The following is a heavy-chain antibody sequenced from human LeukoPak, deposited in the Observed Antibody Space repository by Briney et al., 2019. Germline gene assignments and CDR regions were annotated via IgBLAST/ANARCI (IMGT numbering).Heavy chain of an antibody. CDR2: INRDGSVK. J-gene: IGHJ4*02. D-gene: IGHD3-22*01. CDR1: GFTFSSYE. V-gene: IGHV3-7*01. CDR3: ATSDDSSGSD. Sequence: AGGSLRLSCAASGFTFSSYEMNWVRQAPGKGLEWVANINRDGSVKHYVDSAKGRFTISRDNAKNSLYLEMNSLRAEDTALYYCATSDDSSGSDWGQGTLVTVSS.